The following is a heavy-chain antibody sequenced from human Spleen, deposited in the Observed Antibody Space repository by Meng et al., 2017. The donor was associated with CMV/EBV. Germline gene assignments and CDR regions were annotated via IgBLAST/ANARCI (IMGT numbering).Heavy chain of an antibody. Sequence: SETLSLTCAVYGGSFSGYYWSWIRQPPGKGLEWIGEINHSGSTNYNASLNSRVTMSVDTSKNHFSLKLTSVTAADTAVYYCARPGGTYYWYFDYWGQGTLVTVSS. V-gene: IGHV4-34*01. CDR2: INHSGST. CDR3: ARPGGTYYWYFDY. D-gene: IGHD1-26*01. J-gene: IGHJ4*02. CDR1: GGSFSGYY.